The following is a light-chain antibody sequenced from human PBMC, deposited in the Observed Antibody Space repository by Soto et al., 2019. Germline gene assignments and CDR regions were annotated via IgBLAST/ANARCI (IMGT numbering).Light chain of an antibody. CDR1: SSDVGGYNS. J-gene: IGLJ2*01. V-gene: IGLV2-14*03. CDR3: SSYTSTNTLI. Sequence: QSALTQPASVSGSPGQSITISCTGTSSDVGGYNSVSWYQQHPDKAPQLKIFDVSNRPSGISDRFSGSKSGNTASLTISGLQAEDEADYYCSSYTSTNTLIFGGGTKVTV. CDR2: DVS.